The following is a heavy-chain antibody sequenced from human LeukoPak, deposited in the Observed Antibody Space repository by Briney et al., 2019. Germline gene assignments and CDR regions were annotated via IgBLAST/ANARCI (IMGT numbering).Heavy chain of an antibody. D-gene: IGHD2-15*01. CDR2: IYYSGST. CDR1: GGSISSYY. Sequence: SETLSLTCTVSGGSISSYYWNWIRQPPGKGLEWIGYIYYSGSTNYNPSLKSRVTISVDRSKNQFSLKLSSVTAADTAVYYCARGYGGSYNWFDPWGQGTLVTVSS. CDR3: ARGYGGSYNWFDP. V-gene: IGHV4-59*01. J-gene: IGHJ5*02.